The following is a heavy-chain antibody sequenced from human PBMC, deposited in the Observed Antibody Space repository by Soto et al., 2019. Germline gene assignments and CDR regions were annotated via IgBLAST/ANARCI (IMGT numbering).Heavy chain of an antibody. J-gene: IGHJ3*02. V-gene: IGHV1-69*05. CDR1: GGTFSSYA. Sequence: QVQLVQSGAEVKKPGSSVKVSCKASGGTFSSYAISWVRQAPGQGLEWMGGIIPIFGTANYAQKFQGRVTITPDESASIGYMGLRSLRSEDTGRYYCAGSFGTHSRGWSLLNIWGQGRIVAVS. CDR3: AGSFGTHSRGWSLLNI. CDR2: IIPIFGTA. D-gene: IGHD6-19*01.